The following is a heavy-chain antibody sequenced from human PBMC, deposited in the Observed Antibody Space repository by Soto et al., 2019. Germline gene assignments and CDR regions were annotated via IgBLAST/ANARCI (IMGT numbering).Heavy chain of an antibody. CDR2: IYSGGST. CDR1: GFTVSSNY. D-gene: IGHD2-2*01. CDR3: ARETPIVVVPAAASMGCDF. Sequence: EVQLVESGGGVIQPGGSLRLSCAASGFTVSSNYMSWVRQAPGKGLERVSVIYSGGSTYYADSVKGRFTISRDNAKNTPYLQMHSLTGADTAVYYCARETPIVVVPAAASMGCDFSGHGTMVTVSS. V-gene: IGHV3-53*01. J-gene: IGHJ3*01.